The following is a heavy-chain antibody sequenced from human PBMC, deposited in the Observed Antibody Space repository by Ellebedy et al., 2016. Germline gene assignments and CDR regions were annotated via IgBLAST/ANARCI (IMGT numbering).Heavy chain of an antibody. Sequence: GGSLRLSCAASGFTFSSYTMSWVRQAPGEGLEWVSSISTSGSVIHYADSVKGRFTISRDNAKNSLYLQMNSLRAEDTVVYYCARVGYSVTRGDRGGHGMDVWGHGTTVTVSS. V-gene: IGHV3-21*01. CDR2: ISTSGSVI. CDR3: ARVGYSVTRGDRGGHGMDV. D-gene: IGHD5/OR15-5a*01. CDR1: GFTFSSYT. J-gene: IGHJ6*02.